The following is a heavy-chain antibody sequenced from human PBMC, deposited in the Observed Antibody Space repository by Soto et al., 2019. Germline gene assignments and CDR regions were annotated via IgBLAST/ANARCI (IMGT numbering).Heavy chain of an antibody. CDR1: GFTFDDYA. Sequence: PGGSLRLSCAASGFTFDDYAMHWVRQAPGKGLEWVSGISWNSGSIGYADSVKGRFTISRDNAKNSLYLQMNSLRAEDTALYYCAKEDSSGWFDYWGQGTLVTVSS. CDR3: AKEDSSGWFDY. D-gene: IGHD6-19*01. J-gene: IGHJ5*01. CDR2: ISWNSGSI. V-gene: IGHV3-9*01.